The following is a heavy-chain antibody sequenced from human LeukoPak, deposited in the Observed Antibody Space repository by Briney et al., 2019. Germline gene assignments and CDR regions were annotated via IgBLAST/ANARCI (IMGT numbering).Heavy chain of an antibody. CDR1: GFTFTSHA. D-gene: IGHD1-26*01. CDR3: AKLIQIVGASDDDY. V-gene: IGHV3-23*01. CDR2: TSDSGDST. Sequence: GGSLRLSCAASGFTFTSHAMSWVRQAPEKGLEWVSSTSDSGDSTYYADSVKGRFTISRDNSKKTLYLQMNSLRAEDTAIYYCAKLIQIVGASDDDYWGQGTLATVSS. J-gene: IGHJ4*02.